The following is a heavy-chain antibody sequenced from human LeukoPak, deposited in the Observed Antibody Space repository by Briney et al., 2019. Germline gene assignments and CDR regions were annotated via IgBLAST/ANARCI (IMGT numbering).Heavy chain of an antibody. J-gene: IGHJ4*02. CDR3: ARATGTVAAGGYYFDY. CDR1: GYAFSTYH. CDR2: INPSGGST. V-gene: IGHV1-46*01. D-gene: IGHD1-26*01. Sequence: ASVKVSCKTSGYAFSTYHMHWVRQAPGQGLGWMGIINPSGGSTHYAQRFLGRVTMTRDTSTSTVYMELSNLRSEDTALYYCARATGTVAAGGYYFDYWAQGTLVTVSS.